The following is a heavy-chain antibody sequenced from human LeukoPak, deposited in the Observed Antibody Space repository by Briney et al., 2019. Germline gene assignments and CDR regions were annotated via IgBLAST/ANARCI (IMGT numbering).Heavy chain of an antibody. V-gene: IGHV1-69*04. CDR1: GGTFSSYA. Sequence: SVKVSCKASGGTFSSYAISWVRQAPGQGLEWMGRIIPILGMANYAQKFQGRVTITADKSTSTAYMELSSLRSEDTAVYYCATTTVTTSYYYYGMDVWGQGTTVTVSS. CDR2: IIPILGMA. J-gene: IGHJ6*02. CDR3: ATTTVTTSYYYYGMDV. D-gene: IGHD4-11*01.